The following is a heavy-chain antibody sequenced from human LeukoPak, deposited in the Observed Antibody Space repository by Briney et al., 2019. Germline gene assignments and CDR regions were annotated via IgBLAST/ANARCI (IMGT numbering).Heavy chain of an antibody. CDR1: GYTFTGYY. D-gene: IGHD1-7*01. CDR3: ARERIGNNWNYFVTVGPDY. CDR2: INPNSGGT. V-gene: IGHV1-2*02. J-gene: IGHJ4*02. Sequence: GASVKVSCKASGYTFTGYYMHWVRQAPGQGLEWMGWINPNSGGTNYAQKFQGRVTMTRDTSISTAYMELSRLRSDDTAVYCCARERIGNNWNYFVTVGPDYWGQGTLVTVSS.